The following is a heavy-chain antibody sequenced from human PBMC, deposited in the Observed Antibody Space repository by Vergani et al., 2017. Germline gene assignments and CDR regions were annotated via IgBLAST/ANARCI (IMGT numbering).Heavy chain of an antibody. CDR3: AREGFYASGRTIDY. V-gene: IGHV3-7*01. J-gene: IGHJ4*02. CDR1: GFTFSSYW. D-gene: IGHD3-10*01. Sequence: VQLVESGGGVVQPGRSLRLSCAASGFTFSSYWMSWVRQAPGKGLEWVANIKHDGSEKYYVDSVKGRFTISRDNAKNSLYLQMNSLRAEDTAVYYCAREGFYASGRTIDYWGQGTLVTVSS. CDR2: IKHDGSEK.